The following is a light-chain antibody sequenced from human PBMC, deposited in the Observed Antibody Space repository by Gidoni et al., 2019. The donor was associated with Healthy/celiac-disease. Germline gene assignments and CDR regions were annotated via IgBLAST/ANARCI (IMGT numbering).Light chain of an antibody. CDR3: QPYYSTPCS. J-gene: IGKJ2*04. CDR1: QSVLYSSNNKNY. CDR2: WAS. V-gene: IGKV4-1*01. Sequence: DIVMTQSPDSLAVSLGERATINCKSSQSVLYSSNNKNYLAWYQQKPGQPPKLLIYWASTRESGVPDRFSGSGSVTDFTLTISSLQAEDVAVYYCQPYYSTPCSFXXXTKLEIK.